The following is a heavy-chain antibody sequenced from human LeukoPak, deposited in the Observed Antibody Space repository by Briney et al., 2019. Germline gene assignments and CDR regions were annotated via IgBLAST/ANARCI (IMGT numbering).Heavy chain of an antibody. V-gene: IGHV4-59*01. CDR3: ARSDYHNSGSHTVFDAFDI. D-gene: IGHD3-10*01. CDR1: GGSISRYY. Sequence: PSETLSLTCTGSGGSISRYYWSWIRRPPGKGLEWIGYIDDSGNTNYNPSLKSQVTIPVDKSKNQFSLKLSFVTAADTAMYYCARSDYHNSGSHTVFDAFDIWGQGTRVTVSS. CDR2: IDDSGNT. J-gene: IGHJ3*02.